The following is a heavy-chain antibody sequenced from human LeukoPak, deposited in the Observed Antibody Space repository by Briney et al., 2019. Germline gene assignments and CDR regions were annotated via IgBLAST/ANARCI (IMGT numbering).Heavy chain of an antibody. J-gene: IGHJ4*02. CDR2: ISSSGSTI. V-gene: IGHV3-11*04. CDR1: GFTFSDYY. CDR3: ARGQNQYSSGWNLFDY. Sequence: SGGSLRLSCAASGFTFSDYYMSWIRQAPGKGLEWVSYISSSGSTIYYADSVKGRFTISRDNAKNSLYLQMNSLRVEDTAVYYCARGQNQYSSGWNLFDYWGQGTLVTVSS. D-gene: IGHD6-19*01.